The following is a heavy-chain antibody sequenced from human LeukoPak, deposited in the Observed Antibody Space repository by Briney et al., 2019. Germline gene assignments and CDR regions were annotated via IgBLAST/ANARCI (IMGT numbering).Heavy chain of an antibody. D-gene: IGHD4-17*01. CDR3: ARRAVTNQFDS. CDR1: GLTVTNNH. V-gene: IGHV3-66*02. J-gene: IGHJ4*02. CDR2: IQSGGST. Sequence: GGSLRLSCAASGLTVTNNHMTWVRQAPGKGLEWVSVIQSGGSTYYAGSVKGRFTISRDNSKNTLYLQMSRLRAEDTAVYYCARRAVTNQFDSWGQGTLVTVSS.